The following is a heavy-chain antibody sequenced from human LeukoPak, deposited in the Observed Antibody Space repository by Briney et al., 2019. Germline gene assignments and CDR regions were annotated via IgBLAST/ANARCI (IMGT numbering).Heavy chain of an antibody. Sequence: SETLSLTCAVYGGSISSSSYYWGWIRQPPGKGLEWIGSIYYSGSTYYNPSLKSRVTISVDTSKNQFSLKLSSVTAADTAVYYCAREYRPKWWELVPKSTIDYWGQGTLVTVSS. CDR1: GGSISSSSYY. V-gene: IGHV4-39*02. CDR3: AREYRPKWWELVPKSTIDY. D-gene: IGHD2-15*01. J-gene: IGHJ4*02. CDR2: IYYSGST.